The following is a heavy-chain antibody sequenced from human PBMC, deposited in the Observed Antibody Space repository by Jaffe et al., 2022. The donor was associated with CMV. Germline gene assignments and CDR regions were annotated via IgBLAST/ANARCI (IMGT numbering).Heavy chain of an antibody. J-gene: IGHJ5*02. Sequence: QLQLQESGPGLVKPSETLSLTCTVSGGSISSSSYSWGWIRQPPGKGLEWIGTIYYSGSTYYNPSLKSRVTISVDTSKNQFSLKLSSVTAADTAVYYCASLLGPSTGYYKGGSWFDPWGQGTLVTVSS. V-gene: IGHV4-39*01. CDR3: ASLLGPSTGYYKGGSWFDP. CDR1: GGSISSSSYS. CDR2: IYYSGST. D-gene: IGHD3-22*01.